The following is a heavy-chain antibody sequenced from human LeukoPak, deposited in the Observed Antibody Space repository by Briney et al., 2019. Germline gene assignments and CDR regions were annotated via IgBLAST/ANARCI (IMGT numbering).Heavy chain of an antibody. Sequence: GGSLRLSCAASGFTFSSYAMSWVRQAPGKGLEWVSAISGSGGSTYYADSVKGRFTISRDNSKNTLYLQMNSLRAEDTAVYYCAKLTKPRKVGAFVFDYWGQGTLVTVSS. CDR1: GFTFSSYA. J-gene: IGHJ4*02. CDR3: AKLTKPRKVGAFVFDY. V-gene: IGHV3-23*01. CDR2: ISGSGGST. D-gene: IGHD1-26*01.